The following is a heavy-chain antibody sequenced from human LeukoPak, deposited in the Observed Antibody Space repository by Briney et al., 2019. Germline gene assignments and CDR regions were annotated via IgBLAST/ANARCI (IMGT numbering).Heavy chain of an antibody. V-gene: IGHV1-2*02. CDR1: GYTFTGYY. Sequence: ASVKVSCKTSGYTFTGYYMHWVRQAPGQGLEWMGWINPNSGGTNYAQKFQGRVTMTRDTSISTAYMELSSLRSEDTAVYYCARETPGYCSGGSCYPRYYYMDVWGKGTTVTVSS. D-gene: IGHD2-15*01. CDR2: INPNSGGT. CDR3: ARETPGYCSGGSCYPRYYYMDV. J-gene: IGHJ6*03.